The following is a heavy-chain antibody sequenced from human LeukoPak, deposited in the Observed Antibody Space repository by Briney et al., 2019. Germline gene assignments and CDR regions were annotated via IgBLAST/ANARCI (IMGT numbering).Heavy chain of an antibody. CDR3: ARDLGEQWEPP. CDR2: FDPEDGET. V-gene: IGHV1-24*01. CDR1: GYTLTELS. J-gene: IGHJ4*02. D-gene: IGHD1-26*01. Sequence: GASVKVSCKVSGYTLTELSMHWVRQAPGKGLEWMGGFDPEDGETIYAQKFQGRVTITADESTSTAYMELSSLRSEDTAVYYCARDLGEQWEPPWGQGTLVTVSS.